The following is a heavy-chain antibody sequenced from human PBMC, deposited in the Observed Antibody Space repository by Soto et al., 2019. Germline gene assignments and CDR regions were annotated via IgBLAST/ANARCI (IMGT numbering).Heavy chain of an antibody. J-gene: IGHJ5*02. CDR3: ARYRAAAGTHWFDP. V-gene: IGHV1-18*04. Sequence: ASVEVTCQASGYTFTSYGISWVRQAPGQGLEWMGWISAYNGNTNYAQKLQGRVTMTTDTSTSTAYMELRSLRSDDTAVYYCARYRAAAGTHWFDPWGQGTLVTVAS. CDR1: GYTFTSYG. CDR2: ISAYNGNT. D-gene: IGHD6-13*01.